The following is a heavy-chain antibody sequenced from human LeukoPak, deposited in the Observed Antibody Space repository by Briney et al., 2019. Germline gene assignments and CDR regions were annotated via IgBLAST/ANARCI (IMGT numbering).Heavy chain of an antibody. V-gene: IGHV3-7*01. J-gene: IGHJ5*02. D-gene: IGHD3-10*01. CDR1: GFTFSGYW. Sequence: GGSLRLSCAASGFTFSGYWMTWVRQAPGKGLEWVANIKEDGSEIYYVDSVKGRFTISRDNAKDTLYLQINSLRAEDTAVYYCARGITGMYYYDPWGQGTLVTVSS. CDR2: IKEDGSEI. CDR3: ARGITGMYYYDP.